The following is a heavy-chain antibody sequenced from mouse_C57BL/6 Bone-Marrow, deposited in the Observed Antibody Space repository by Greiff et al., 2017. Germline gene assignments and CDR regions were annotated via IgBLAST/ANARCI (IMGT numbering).Heavy chain of an antibody. V-gene: IGHV1-81*01. CDR3: ARGIYYDFTWFAY. J-gene: IGHJ3*01. D-gene: IGHD2-4*01. Sequence: QVQLKESGAELARPGASVKLSCKASGYTFTSYGISWVKQRTGQGLEWIGEIYPRSGNTYYNEKFKGKATLTADKSSSTAYMELRSLTSEDSAVYFCARGIYYDFTWFAYWGQGTLGTLSA. CDR2: IYPRSGNT. CDR1: GYTFTSYG.